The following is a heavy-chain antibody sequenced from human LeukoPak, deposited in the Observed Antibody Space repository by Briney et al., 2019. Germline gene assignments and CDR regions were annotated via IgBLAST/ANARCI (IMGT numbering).Heavy chain of an antibody. CDR1: GFTFTGYA. CDR2: ISGSGNT. D-gene: IGHD1-7*01. CDR3: ARTGTTPDFDY. Sequence: GGSLRLSCAASGFTFTGYAMSWVRQAPGKGLEWVSAISGSGNTYYADSVKGRFTISRDNSKNTLTLQMNSLRAEDTAVYYCARTGTTPDFDYWGQGTLVTVSS. V-gene: IGHV3-23*01. J-gene: IGHJ4*02.